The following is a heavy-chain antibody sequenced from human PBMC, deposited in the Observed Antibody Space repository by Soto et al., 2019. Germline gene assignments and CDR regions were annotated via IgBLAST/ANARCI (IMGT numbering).Heavy chain of an antibody. CDR1: GFTFSSYA. CDR3: AKGSGGSCYSPIDP. CDR2: VCGSGGST. D-gene: IGHD2-15*01. Sequence: EVQLLESGGGLVQPGGSLRLSCAASGFTFSSYAMSWVRQAPGKGLEWVSGVCGSGGSTYYADSVKGRFTISRDNSKNTLYLHMNSLRAEDTAVYYCAKGSGGSCYSPIDPWGQGTLVTVSS. J-gene: IGHJ5*02. V-gene: IGHV3-23*01.